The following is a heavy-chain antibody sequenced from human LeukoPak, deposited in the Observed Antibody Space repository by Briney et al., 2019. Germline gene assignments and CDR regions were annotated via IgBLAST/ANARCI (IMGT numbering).Heavy chain of an antibody. J-gene: IGHJ6*02. V-gene: IGHV1-69*13. D-gene: IGHD6-19*01. CDR3: AREIVVAGTAGPNHGMGV. Sequence: SVKVSCKASGGTFSSYAISWVRQAPGQGLEWMGGIIPIFGTANYAQKFQARVTITADESTSTVYMELSSLGSEDTAVYYCAREIVVAGTAGPNHGMGVWGQGTTVTVSS. CDR1: GGTFSSYA. CDR2: IIPIFGTA.